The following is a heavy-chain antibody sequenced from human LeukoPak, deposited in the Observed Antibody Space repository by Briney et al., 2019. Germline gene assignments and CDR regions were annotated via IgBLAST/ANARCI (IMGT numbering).Heavy chain of an antibody. D-gene: IGHD1-26*01. CDR3: ARDSGSSPGDY. CDR1: GYTFSNYG. J-gene: IGHJ4*02. Sequence: ASVKVSCKASGYTFSNYGITWVRQAPGQGLEWMGWISTYNGDTNYAQKIQGRVTMTTDTSTSTTYMDLRSLRPDDTAVYYCARDSGSSPGDYWGQGTLVTVSS. CDR2: ISTYNGDT. V-gene: IGHV1-18*01.